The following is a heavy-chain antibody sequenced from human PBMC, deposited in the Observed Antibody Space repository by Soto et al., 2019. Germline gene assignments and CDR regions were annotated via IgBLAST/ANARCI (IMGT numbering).Heavy chain of an antibody. J-gene: IGHJ4*02. CDR3: AKDPVVPAAMLDY. V-gene: IGHV3-30*18. CDR2: ISYDGSNK. CDR1: GFTFSSYG. Sequence: PGGSLRLSCAASGFTFSSYGMHWVRQAPGKGLEWVAVISYDGSNKYYADSVKGRFTISRDNSKNTLYLQMNSLRAEDTAVYYCAKDPVVPAAMLDYWGQGTLVTVYS. D-gene: IGHD2-2*01.